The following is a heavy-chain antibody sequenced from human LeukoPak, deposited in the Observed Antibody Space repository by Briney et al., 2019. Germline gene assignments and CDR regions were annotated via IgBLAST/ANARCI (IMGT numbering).Heavy chain of an antibody. CDR2: IYYSGST. J-gene: IGHJ6*03. Sequence: SQTLSLTCTVSGGSISSGDYYWSWIRQPPGKGLEWIGYIYYSGSTYYNPSLKSRVTISVDTSKNQLSLKLSSVTAADTAVYYCARAYYDFWSGLNYYYYMDVWGKGTTVTVSS. D-gene: IGHD3-3*01. CDR1: GGSISSGDYY. CDR3: ARAYYDFWSGLNYYYYMDV. V-gene: IGHV4-30-4*08.